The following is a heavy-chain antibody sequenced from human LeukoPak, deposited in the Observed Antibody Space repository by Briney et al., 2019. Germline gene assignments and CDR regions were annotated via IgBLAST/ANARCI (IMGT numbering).Heavy chain of an antibody. Sequence: PGGSLRLSCAASGFTFSSYGMHWVRQAPGKGLEWVAFIRYDGSNKYYADSVKGRFTISRDNSKNTLYLQMNSLRAEDTAVYYCARDPNLYYDFWSGSQRFAFDIWGQGTMVTVSS. J-gene: IGHJ3*02. V-gene: IGHV3-30*02. CDR2: IRYDGSNK. CDR1: GFTFSSYG. CDR3: ARDPNLYYDFWSGSQRFAFDI. D-gene: IGHD3-3*01.